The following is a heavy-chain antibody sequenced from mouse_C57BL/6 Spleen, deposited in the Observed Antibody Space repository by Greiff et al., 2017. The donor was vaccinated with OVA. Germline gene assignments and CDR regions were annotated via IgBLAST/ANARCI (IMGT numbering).Heavy chain of an antibody. D-gene: IGHD3-1*01. V-gene: IGHV6-3*01. CDR1: GFTFSNYW. CDR3: TGFSGYFDY. CDR2: IRLKSDNYAT. Sequence: EVKLVESGGGLVQPGGSMKLSCVASGFTFSNYWMNWVRQSPEKGLEWVAQIRLKSDNYATHYAESVKGRFTISRDDSKSSVYLQMNNLRAEDTGIYYCTGFSGYFDYWGQGTTLTVSS. J-gene: IGHJ2*01.